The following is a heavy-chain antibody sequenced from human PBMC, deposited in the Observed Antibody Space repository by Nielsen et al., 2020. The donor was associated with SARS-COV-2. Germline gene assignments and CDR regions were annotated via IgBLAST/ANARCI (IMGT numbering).Heavy chain of an antibody. J-gene: IGHJ4*02. D-gene: IGHD7-27*01. Sequence: SLKISCAASGFTFSTYAMHWVRQAPGKGLEWVAVISYDGSEKYFADSVKGRFTISRDNSKNTLYLHMNSLRAEDTAVYYCARGNGWGSYFDYWGQGTLVTVSS. CDR2: ISYDGSEK. CDR1: GFTFSTYA. V-gene: IGHV3-30-3*01. CDR3: ARGNGWGSYFDY.